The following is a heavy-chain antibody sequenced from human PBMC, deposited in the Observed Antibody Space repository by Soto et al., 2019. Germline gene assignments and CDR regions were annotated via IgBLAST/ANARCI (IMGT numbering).Heavy chain of an antibody. J-gene: IGHJ5*02. CDR2: ISPKNGNT. V-gene: IGHV1-18*04. CDR3: ATSYDSGFDP. Sequence: ASVKVSCKPSGYSFSTYYISLLRQAPGQGPEWMGRISPKNGNTNYAQNFQDRVTITADTSSSTACVELRGLGSDDTAKYYCATSYDSGFDPWGQGTLVTVSS. D-gene: IGHD3-3*01. CDR1: GYSFSTYY.